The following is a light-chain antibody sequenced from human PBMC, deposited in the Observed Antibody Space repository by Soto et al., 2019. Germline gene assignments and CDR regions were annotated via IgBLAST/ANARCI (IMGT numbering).Light chain of an antibody. CDR2: TTS. CDR3: QHTYRTPWT. J-gene: IGKJ1*01. CDR1: QSVSTNH. V-gene: IGKV3-20*01. Sequence: EIVLTQSPGTLSLSPGERATLSCRASQSVSTNHLAWYQQKPGQAPRLLIYTTSIRATGIPDRFSGSGSGTDFTLTISSVQPEDFATYFCQHTYRTPWTFGQGTKVDIK.